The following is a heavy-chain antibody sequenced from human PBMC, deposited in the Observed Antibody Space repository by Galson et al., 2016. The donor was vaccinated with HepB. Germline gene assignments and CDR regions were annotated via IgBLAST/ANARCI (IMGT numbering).Heavy chain of an antibody. CDR3: AKDLVPNTGRAFDY. J-gene: IGHJ4*02. Sequence: SLSLSCATSGFTFSTYWMSWVRQAPGTGLEWVSGIRGSGTTYYADSVKGRVTISRDNSKNTVYLQMDSLRAEDTALYYCAKDLVPNTGRAFDYWGQGTLVTVSS. CDR1: GFTFSTYW. V-gene: IGHV3-23*01. CDR2: IRGSGTT. D-gene: IGHD6-6*01.